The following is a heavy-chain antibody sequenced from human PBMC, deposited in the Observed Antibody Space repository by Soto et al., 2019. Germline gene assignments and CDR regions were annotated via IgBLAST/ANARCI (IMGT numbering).Heavy chain of an antibody. CDR3: ANGLRRGDNSVAEFEY. J-gene: IGHJ4*02. Sequence: QVQLVESGGGVVQPGRSLRLSCAASGFTFSSYDIHWVRQAPGKGLEWVASISFDGSHKYHADSVKGRFTVSRDTFKNTVVLQVDSLRPEDTAVYYCANGLRRGDNSVAEFEYWGQGTLVTVSS. D-gene: IGHD5-12*01. CDR1: GFTFSSYD. CDR2: ISFDGSHK. V-gene: IGHV3-30*18.